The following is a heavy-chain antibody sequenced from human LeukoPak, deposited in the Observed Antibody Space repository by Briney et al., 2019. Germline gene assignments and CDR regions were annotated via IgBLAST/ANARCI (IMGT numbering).Heavy chain of an antibody. V-gene: IGHV3-23*01. D-gene: IGHD3-22*01. CDR1: GFTFSSYA. CDR3: AKAYYYDSSGYHLDAFDI. J-gene: IGHJ3*02. CDR2: ISGSGGST. Sequence: PGGSLRLSCAAYGFTFSSYAMSWVRQAPGKGLEWVSAISGSGGSTYYADSVKGRFTISRDNSKNTLYLQMNSLRAEDTAVYYCAKAYYYDSSGYHLDAFDIWGQGTMVTVSS.